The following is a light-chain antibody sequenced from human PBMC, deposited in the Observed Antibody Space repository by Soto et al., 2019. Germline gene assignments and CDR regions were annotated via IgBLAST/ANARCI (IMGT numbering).Light chain of an antibody. J-gene: IGKJ2*01. CDR2: DAS. Sequence: EIVLTQSPGTLSLSPGERATLSCRASQSVNSNYLAWYQQSPGQAPRLLIYDASIRASGIPDRFSGSGFGTDFTLTITRLEPEDFAVYSCQQYGSSPYTFGQGTKLEIK. CDR1: QSVNSNY. CDR3: QQYGSSPYT. V-gene: IGKV3-20*01.